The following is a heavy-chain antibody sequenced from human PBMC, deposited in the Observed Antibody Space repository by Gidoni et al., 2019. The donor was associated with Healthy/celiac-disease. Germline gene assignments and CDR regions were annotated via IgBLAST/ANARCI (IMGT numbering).Heavy chain of an antibody. J-gene: IGHJ4*02. CDR2: ISGSGGST. V-gene: IGHV3-23*01. Sequence: EVQLLESGGGLVQPGGSLRLSFAASGFPFSSYANSWVRQAPGKGLELVSAISGSGGSTYYADSVKGRFTISRDNSKNTLYLQMNSLRAEDTAVYYCAKGVGMVYATHYDYWGQGTLVTVSS. D-gene: IGHD2-8*01. CDR3: AKGVGMVYATHYDY. CDR1: GFPFSSYA.